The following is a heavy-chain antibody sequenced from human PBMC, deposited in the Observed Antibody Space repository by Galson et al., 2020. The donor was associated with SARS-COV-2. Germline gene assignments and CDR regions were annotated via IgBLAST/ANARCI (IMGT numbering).Heavy chain of an antibody. Sequence: TGGSLRLSCAASGFTFSSYGMHWVRQAPGKGLEWVAVISYDGSNKYYADSVKGRFTISRDNSKNTLYLQMNSLRAEDTAVYYCAKVRGSYYIFDYWGQGTLVTVSS. CDR2: ISYDGSNK. D-gene: IGHD1-26*01. CDR3: AKVRGSYYIFDY. J-gene: IGHJ4*02. CDR1: GFTFSSYG. V-gene: IGHV3-30*18.